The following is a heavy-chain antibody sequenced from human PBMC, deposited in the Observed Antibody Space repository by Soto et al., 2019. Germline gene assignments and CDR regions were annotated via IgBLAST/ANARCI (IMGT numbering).Heavy chain of an antibody. J-gene: IGHJ3*02. D-gene: IGHD3-10*01. Sequence: SETLSLTCTASGGSFSPNYWSWIRQPPGEGLEWIGYIYYSGSTNYNPSLKSRVTISVDTSKNQFSLKLSSVTAADTAVYYCARVWGGAFDIWGQETMVTVSS. CDR1: GGSFSPNY. CDR3: ARVWGGAFDI. CDR2: IYYSGST. V-gene: IGHV4-59*01.